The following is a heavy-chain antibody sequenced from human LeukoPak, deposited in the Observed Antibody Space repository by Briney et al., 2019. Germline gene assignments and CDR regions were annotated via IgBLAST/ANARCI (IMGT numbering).Heavy chain of an antibody. CDR2: IYYSGGT. CDR1: GGSVSSGSYY. CDR3: ARDDCSGGSCYYPYFHY. J-gene: IGHJ4*02. Sequence: PSETLSLTCTVSGGSVSSGSYYWSWIRQPPGKGLEWIGYIYYSGGTNYNPSLKSRVTISVDTSKNQFSLKLSSVTAADTAVYYCARDDCSGGSCYYPYFHYWGQGTLVTVSS. D-gene: IGHD2-15*01. V-gene: IGHV4-61*01.